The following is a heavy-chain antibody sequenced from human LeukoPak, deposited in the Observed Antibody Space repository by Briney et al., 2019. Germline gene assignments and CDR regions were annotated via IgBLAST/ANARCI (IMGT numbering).Heavy chain of an antibody. D-gene: IGHD2-2*01. V-gene: IGHV4-59*01. J-gene: IGHJ3*02. CDR2: IYYSGST. Sequence: SPSETLSLTCTVSGGSISSYYWSWIRQPPGKGLEWIGYIYYSGSTNYNPFLKSRVTISVDTSKNQFSLKLSSVTAADTAVYYCARGHQLLLNAFDIWGQGTMVTVSS. CDR3: ARGHQLLLNAFDI. CDR1: GGSISSYY.